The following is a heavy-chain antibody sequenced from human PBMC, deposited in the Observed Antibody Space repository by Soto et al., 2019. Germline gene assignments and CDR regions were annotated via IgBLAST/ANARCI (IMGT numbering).Heavy chain of an antibody. D-gene: IGHD5-18*01. V-gene: IGHV4-34*01. Sequence: SETLSLTCAVYGGSFSGYYWSWIRQPPGKGLEWIGESNHVGSTNYNPSLKSRVTMSVDPSKNQFSLRLTSVTAADTTVYYCARVLIAGVTTDWGQGTLVTVSS. CDR3: ARVLIAGVTTD. CDR2: SNHVGST. CDR1: GGSFSGYY. J-gene: IGHJ4*02.